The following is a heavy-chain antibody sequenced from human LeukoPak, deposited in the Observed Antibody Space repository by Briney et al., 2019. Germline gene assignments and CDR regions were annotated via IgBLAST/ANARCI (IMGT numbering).Heavy chain of an antibody. D-gene: IGHD1-26*01. CDR1: GYTFTSYG. CDR3: ARDRGPVGALDY. CDR2: IGAYNGNT. V-gene: IGHV1-18*01. J-gene: IGHJ4*02. Sequence: ASVKVSCKASGYTFTSYGISWVRQAPGQGLEWMGWIGAYNGNTNYAQKLQGRVTMTTDASTSTAYMELRSLRSDDTAVYYCARDRGPVGALDYWGQGTLVTVSS.